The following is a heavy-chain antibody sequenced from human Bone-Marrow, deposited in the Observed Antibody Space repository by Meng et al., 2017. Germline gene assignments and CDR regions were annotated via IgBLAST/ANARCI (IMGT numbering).Heavy chain of an antibody. J-gene: IGHJ4*02. CDR2: IIPIFGTA. Sequence: SVKVSCKASGYTFTSYGISWVRQAPGQGLEWMGGIIPIFGTANYAQKFQGRVTITADKSTSTAYMELSSLRSEDTAVYYCARYDYVWGSYVFWGQGTLVTVSS. D-gene: IGHD3-16*01. CDR3: ARYDYVWGSYVF. V-gene: IGHV1-69*06. CDR1: GYTFTSYG.